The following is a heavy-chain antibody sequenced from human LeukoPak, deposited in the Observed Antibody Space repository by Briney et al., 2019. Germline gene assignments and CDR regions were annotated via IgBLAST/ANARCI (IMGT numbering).Heavy chain of an antibody. J-gene: IGHJ4*02. Sequence: PGGSLRLSCAASGFTFSSYSMNWVRQAPGKGVEGVSSISSSSSDIYYADSVKGGFTISRDNAKTSLSVQMNSLRAEDTAVYYCARVGNPSYYDFWSGSHYFDYWGQGTLVTVSS. CDR2: ISSSSSDI. V-gene: IGHV3-21*01. D-gene: IGHD3-3*01. CDR3: ARVGNPSYYDFWSGSHYFDY. CDR1: GFTFSSYS.